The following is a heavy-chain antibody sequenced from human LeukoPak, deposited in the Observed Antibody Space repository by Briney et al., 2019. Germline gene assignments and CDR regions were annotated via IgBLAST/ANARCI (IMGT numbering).Heavy chain of an antibody. J-gene: IGHJ4*02. Sequence: GGSLRLSCAASGFTFSSYSMNWVRQAPGKGLEWVSSISSSSTYIYYADSVKGRFTISRDNAKNSLYLQMNSLRDEDAAVYYCARGSPNLFDYWGQGTLVTVSS. D-gene: IGHD1-14*01. V-gene: IGHV3-21*01. CDR3: ARGSPNLFDY. CDR1: GFTFSSYS. CDR2: ISSSSTYI.